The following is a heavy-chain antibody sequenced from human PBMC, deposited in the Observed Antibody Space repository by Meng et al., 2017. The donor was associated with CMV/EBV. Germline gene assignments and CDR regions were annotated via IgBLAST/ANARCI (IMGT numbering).Heavy chain of an antibody. CDR2: ISGSGGST. Sequence: GGSLRLSCAASGFTFSSYAMSWVRQAPGKGVEWVSAISGSGGSTYYADSVKGRFTISRDNSKNTLYLQMNSLRAEDTAVYYCAKISGRTVSPYCSSTSCYTGRGYFDYWGQGTLVTVSS. CDR3: AKISGRTVSPYCSSTSCYTGRGYFDY. D-gene: IGHD2-2*02. CDR1: GFTFSSYA. J-gene: IGHJ4*02. V-gene: IGHV3-23*01.